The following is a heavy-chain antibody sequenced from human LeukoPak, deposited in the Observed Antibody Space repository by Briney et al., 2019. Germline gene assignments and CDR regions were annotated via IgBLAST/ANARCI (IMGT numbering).Heavy chain of an antibody. CDR2: ISDSGART. CDR1: GFTFSNYA. V-gene: IGHV3-23*01. D-gene: IGHD2-8*01. Sequence: GGSLRLSCAASGFTFSNYAMSWVRLAPGKGLEWVSSISDSGARTYYADSVKGRFTITRDYSKNILYLQMNSLRAEDTAIYYCAKAVSVWFEAGGNWGQGTLVTVSS. J-gene: IGHJ4*02. CDR3: AKAVSVWFEAGGN.